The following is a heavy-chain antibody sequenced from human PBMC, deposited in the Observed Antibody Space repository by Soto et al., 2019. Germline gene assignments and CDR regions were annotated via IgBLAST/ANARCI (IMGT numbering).Heavy chain of an antibody. CDR3: ARATEWNALDI. D-gene: IGHD3-3*01. Sequence: DVQLVETGGGLIQPGGSLRLSCAASGFSVSGDYMNWVRQGPGEGLEWVSVIYRGGTTYYADSVRGRFTISRDDSENTLFLQMNSLRAEDTAVYYCARATEWNALDIWGQGTMVTVSS. CDR2: IYRGGTT. V-gene: IGHV3-53*02. J-gene: IGHJ3*02. CDR1: GFSVSGDY.